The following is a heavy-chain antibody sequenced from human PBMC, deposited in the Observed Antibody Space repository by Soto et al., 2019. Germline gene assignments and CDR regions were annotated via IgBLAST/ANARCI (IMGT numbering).Heavy chain of an antibody. Sequence: ASVKVSCKASGYAFPNYGITWVRQAPGQGLEWMGWISAYKTNIKYAQKFQGRVTLTTDTSTSTAYMELRSLRSDDTAIYYCARDLDGSGAYYTDFWGQGTLVTVSS. D-gene: IGHD3-10*01. V-gene: IGHV1-18*01. CDR1: GYAFPNYG. J-gene: IGHJ4*02. CDR2: ISAYKTNI. CDR3: ARDLDGSGAYYTDF.